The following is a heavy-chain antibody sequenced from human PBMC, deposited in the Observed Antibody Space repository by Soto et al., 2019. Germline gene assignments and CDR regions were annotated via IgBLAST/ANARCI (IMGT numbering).Heavy chain of an antibody. CDR2: ISGSGST. CDR1: GFTFSSYA. D-gene: IGHD6-13*01. CDR3: AKRDHSSSWYYFDY. Sequence: PGGSLRLSCAASGFTFSSYAMSWVRQAPGKGLEWVSAISGSGSTYYADSVKGRFTISRDNSKNTLYLQMNSLRAEDTAVYYCAKRDHSSSWYYFDYWGQGTLVTVSS. J-gene: IGHJ4*02. V-gene: IGHV3-23*01.